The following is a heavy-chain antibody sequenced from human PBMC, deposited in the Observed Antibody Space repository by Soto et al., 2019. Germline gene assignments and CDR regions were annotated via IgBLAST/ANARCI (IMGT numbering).Heavy chain of an antibody. Sequence: PGGSLRLSCAASGFTFSSYAMHWVRQAPGKGLEWVAVISYDGSNKYYADSVKGRFTISRDNSKNTLYLQMNSLRAEDTAVYYCARDGEGYSYVQTFDYWGQGTLVTVSS. D-gene: IGHD5-18*01. CDR2: ISYDGSNK. V-gene: IGHV3-30-3*01. CDR1: GFTFSSYA. CDR3: ARDGEGYSYVQTFDY. J-gene: IGHJ4*02.